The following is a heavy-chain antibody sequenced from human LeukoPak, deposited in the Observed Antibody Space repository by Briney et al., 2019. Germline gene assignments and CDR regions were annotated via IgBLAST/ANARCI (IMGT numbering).Heavy chain of an antibody. CDR3: ARHPFQEVVVIQVNWFDP. J-gene: IGHJ5*02. CDR1: GGSISSSSYY. V-gene: IGHV4-39*01. CDR2: IYYSGST. D-gene: IGHD3-22*01. Sequence: SETLSLTCTVSGGSISSSSYYWGWIRQPPGKGLEWIGSIYYSGSTYYNPSLKSRVTISVDTSKNQFSLKLSSVTAADTAVYYCARHPFQEVVVIQVNWFDPWGQGTLVTVSS.